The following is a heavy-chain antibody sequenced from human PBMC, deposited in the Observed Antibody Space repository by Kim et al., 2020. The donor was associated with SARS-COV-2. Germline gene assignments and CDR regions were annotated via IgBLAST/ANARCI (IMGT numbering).Heavy chain of an antibody. CDR3: ARGFRQRGRRFGELNSSGY. CDR1: GGSFSGYY. V-gene: IGHV4-34*01. J-gene: IGHJ4*02. Sequence: SETLSLTCAVYGGSFSGYYWSWIRQPPGKGLEWIGEINHSGSTNYNPSLKSRVTISVDTSKNQFSLKLSSVTAADTAVYYCARGFRQRGRRFGELNSSGYWGQGTLVTVSS. D-gene: IGHD3-10*01. CDR2: INHSGST.